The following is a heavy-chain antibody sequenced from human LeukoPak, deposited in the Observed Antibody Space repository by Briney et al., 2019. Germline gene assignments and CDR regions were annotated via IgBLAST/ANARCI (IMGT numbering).Heavy chain of an antibody. D-gene: IGHD5-24*01. J-gene: IGHJ4*02. CDR1: GHTLRDLS. V-gene: IGHV1-24*01. CDR3: STEMAGNY. Sequence: ASVKVSCKAFGHTLRDLSIHGVRQAPGKGLEWMGGYDPEDDERIYSEKFLGRVTLTEDTSTDTAYMELTSLRSDVTAVYYCSTEMAGNYWGQGTLVTVSS. CDR2: YDPEDDER.